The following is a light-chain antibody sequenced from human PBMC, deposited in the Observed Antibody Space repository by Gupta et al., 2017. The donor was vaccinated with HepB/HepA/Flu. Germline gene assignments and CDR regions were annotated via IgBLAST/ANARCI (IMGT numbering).Light chain of an antibody. CDR2: GAS. CDR3: QQYGSSPT. J-gene: IGKJ5*01. Sequence: DIVLTHSPGTLSLSPGERATLSCRASQSVSSSYLAWYQQKPGQAPRLLIYGASSRATGIPDRFSGSGYGTDFTLTSSRLEPEDFAVYYCQQYGSSPTFGQGTXLEIK. V-gene: IGKV3-20*01. CDR1: QSVSSSY.